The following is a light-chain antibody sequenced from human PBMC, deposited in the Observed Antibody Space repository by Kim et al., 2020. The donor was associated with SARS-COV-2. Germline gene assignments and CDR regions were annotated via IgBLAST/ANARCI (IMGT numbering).Light chain of an antibody. Sequence: SYELTQPPSVSVSPGQTARITCSGDALPNQYAYWFQQKPGQAPVVVIYEDSERPSVIPERFSGSSSGTTVTLTISGVQAEDEADYYCQSADSSDTYWVFGGGTQLTVL. CDR3: QSADSSDTYWV. CDR1: ALPNQY. CDR2: EDS. J-gene: IGLJ3*02. V-gene: IGLV3-25*03.